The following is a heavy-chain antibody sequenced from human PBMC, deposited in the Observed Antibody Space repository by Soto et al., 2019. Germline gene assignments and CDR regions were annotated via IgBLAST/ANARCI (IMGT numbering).Heavy chain of an antibody. J-gene: IGHJ6*02. Sequence: PSVKVSCKASGYSFTDYHIHWVRQAPGQGLEWLGRINPESGGTSTAQKFQGWVTMTTDTSISTASMELTRLTSDDTAIYYCARGDSTDCSNGVCSFFYNHDMDVWGQGTTVTVSS. D-gene: IGHD2-8*01. CDR1: GYSFTDYH. V-gene: IGHV1-2*04. CDR3: ARGDSTDCSNGVCSFFYNHDMDV. CDR2: INPESGGT.